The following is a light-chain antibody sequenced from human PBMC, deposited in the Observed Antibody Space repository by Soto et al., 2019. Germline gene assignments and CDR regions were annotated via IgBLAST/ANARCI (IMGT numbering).Light chain of an antibody. CDR3: QEYKSYSWT. CDR1: QSISSW. CDR2: DAS. J-gene: IGKJ1*01. V-gene: IGKV1-5*01. Sequence: DIQITQSPSTLSASVGDRGTITCRASQSISSWLAWYQQKPGNAPKLLIYDASSFESGVPSRVSGSGSGTEFTLTIDSLQPDDFATYYCQEYKSYSWTFGQGTKVDIK.